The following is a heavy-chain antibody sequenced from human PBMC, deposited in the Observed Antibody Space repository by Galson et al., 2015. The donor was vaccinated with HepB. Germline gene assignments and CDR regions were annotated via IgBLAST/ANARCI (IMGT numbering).Heavy chain of an antibody. D-gene: IGHD4-11*01. CDR2: ISYDVSKK. CDR3: AKGQPSNYFLIDY. Sequence: SLRLSCAVSGFTFSSYGMHWVRQAPGKGLEWVAVISYDVSKKYYADSVKGRFTISRDNSKSTLYLQMNSLRSEDTAVYYCAKGQPSNYFLIDYWGQGTLVTVSS. J-gene: IGHJ4*02. CDR1: GFTFSSYG. V-gene: IGHV3-30*18.